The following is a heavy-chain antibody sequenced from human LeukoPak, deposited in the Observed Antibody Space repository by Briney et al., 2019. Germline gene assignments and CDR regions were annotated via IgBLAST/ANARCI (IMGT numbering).Heavy chain of an antibody. CDR3: AKRGVVIRVILVGFHKEAYYFDS. CDR1: GITVSNYG. CDR2: ISGSGGGT. Sequence: PGGSLRLSCAVSGITVSNYGMSWVRQAPGKGLEWVAGISGSGGGTNYADSVKGRFTISRDNFENTLYLQMNSLRAEDTAVYFCAKRGVVIRVILVGFHKEAYYFDSWGQGALVTVSS. D-gene: IGHD3-22*01. J-gene: IGHJ4*02. V-gene: IGHV3-23*01.